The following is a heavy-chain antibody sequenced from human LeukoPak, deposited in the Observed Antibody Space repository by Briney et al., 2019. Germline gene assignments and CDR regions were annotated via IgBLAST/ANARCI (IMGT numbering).Heavy chain of an antibody. CDR3: AELGITMIGGV. CDR2: ISISGRSI. V-gene: IGHV3-48*03. D-gene: IGHD3-10*02. J-gene: IGHJ6*04. Sequence: GGSLILSCAASGFIFNNYEMNWVRQAPGKGLEWVSYISISGRSIYYADSVKGRFAISRDNAQNSLYLQMSSLRAEDTAVYYCAELGITMIGGVWGKGTTVTISS. CDR1: GFIFNNYE.